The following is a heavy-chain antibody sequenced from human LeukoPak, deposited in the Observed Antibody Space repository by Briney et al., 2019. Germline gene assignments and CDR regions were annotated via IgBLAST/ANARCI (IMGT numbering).Heavy chain of an antibody. V-gene: IGHV3-7*01. Sequence: PGGSLRLSCAASGFTFGDWWVSWVRQAPGKGLEWVANINQNGSAKYYVASVKGRFTISRDNAENSLSLQMSSLRGEDTAVYYCAKGGGTWGFAPWGQGALVTVSS. J-gene: IGHJ5*02. CDR2: INQNGSAK. CDR3: AKGGGTWGFAP. CDR1: GFTFGDWW. D-gene: IGHD1-14*01.